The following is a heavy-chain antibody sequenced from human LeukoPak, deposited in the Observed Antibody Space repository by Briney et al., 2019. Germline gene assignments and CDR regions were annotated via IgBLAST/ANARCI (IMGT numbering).Heavy chain of an antibody. CDR3: ARTSWLQSSYYFEY. Sequence: PSETLSLTCSVPGGSISSHYWSWIRQPPGKGLEWIGDIYYTGSTNYNPSLKSRVTISVDTSKNQFSLKLSSVTAADMAVYYCARTSWLQSSYYFEYWGQGTLVTVSS. D-gene: IGHD5-24*01. CDR2: IYYTGST. J-gene: IGHJ4*02. CDR1: GGSISSHY. V-gene: IGHV4-59*08.